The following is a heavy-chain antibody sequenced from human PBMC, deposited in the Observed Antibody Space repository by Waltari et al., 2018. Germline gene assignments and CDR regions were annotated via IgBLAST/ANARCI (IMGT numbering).Heavy chain of an antibody. J-gene: IGHJ4*02. D-gene: IGHD3-22*01. V-gene: IGHV2-5*01. Sequence: QITLKESGPTLMKPTQTLTLTFTFSGFSLSTSGAGVGWIRPPPGKALEWLALIYWNDDKRYSPSLKSRLTITKDTSKNQVVLTMTNMDPVDTATYYCAHRPYDSSGYLFDYWGQGTLVTVSS. CDR1: GFSLSTSGAG. CDR3: AHRPYDSSGYLFDY. CDR2: IYWNDDK.